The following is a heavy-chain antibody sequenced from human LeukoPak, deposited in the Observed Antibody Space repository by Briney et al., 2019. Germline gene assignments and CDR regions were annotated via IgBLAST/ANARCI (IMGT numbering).Heavy chain of an antibody. J-gene: IGHJ4*02. CDR1: GGSISSYY. CDR3: ARTMASYCGGDCSDGFDY. CDR2: IYYSGST. V-gene: IGHV4-59*01. D-gene: IGHD2-21*02. Sequence: SETLSLTCTVSGGSISSYYWSWIRQPPGKGLEWIGYIYYSGSTNYNPSLKSRVTISVDTSKNQFSLKLSSVTAADTAVYYCARTMASYCGGDCSDGFDYWGQGTLVTVSS.